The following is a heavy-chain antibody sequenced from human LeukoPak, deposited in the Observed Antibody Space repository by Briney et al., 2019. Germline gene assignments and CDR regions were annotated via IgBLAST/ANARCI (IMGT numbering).Heavy chain of an antibody. CDR2: INHSGST. D-gene: IGHD3-10*01. Sequence: PSETLSLTCAVYGGSFSGYYWSWIRQPPGKGLEWIGEINHSGSTNYNPSLKSRVTISVDTSKNQFSLKLSSVTAADMAVYYCVRNQRAMVRGALDYWGQGTLVTVSS. J-gene: IGHJ4*02. V-gene: IGHV4-34*01. CDR3: VRNQRAMVRGALDY. CDR1: GGSFSGYY.